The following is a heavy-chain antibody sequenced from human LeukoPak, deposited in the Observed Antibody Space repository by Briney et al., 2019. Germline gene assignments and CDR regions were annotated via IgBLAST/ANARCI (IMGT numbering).Heavy chain of an antibody. V-gene: IGHV3-21*01. Sequence: GGSLRLSCAASGFTFSSYSMNWVRQAPGKGLEWVSSISSSSSYIYYADSVKGRFTISRDNAKNSLYLQMNSLRAEDTAVYYCASLWFGELFNWFDPWGQGTLVTVSS. CDR1: GFTFSSYS. D-gene: IGHD3-10*01. CDR2: ISSSSSYI. CDR3: ASLWFGELFNWFDP. J-gene: IGHJ5*02.